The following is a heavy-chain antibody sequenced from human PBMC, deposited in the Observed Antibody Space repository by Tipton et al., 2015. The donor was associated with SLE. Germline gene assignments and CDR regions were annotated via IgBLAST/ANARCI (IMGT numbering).Heavy chain of an antibody. V-gene: IGHV3-9*01. CDR1: GFTFDDYA. Sequence: SLRLSCAASGFTFDDYAMHWVRQVPGKGLERVSGINWNSENIGYADSVKGRFIISRDNAKNSLFLQMNSLRPEDTALYYCAKDSGSGWYNWFDPWGQGTLVTVSS. CDR3: AKDSGSGWYNWFDP. CDR2: INWNSENI. D-gene: IGHD6-19*01. J-gene: IGHJ5*02.